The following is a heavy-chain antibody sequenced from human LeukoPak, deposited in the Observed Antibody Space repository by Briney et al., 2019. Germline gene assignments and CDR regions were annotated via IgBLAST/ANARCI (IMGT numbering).Heavy chain of an antibody. J-gene: IGHJ4*02. D-gene: IGHD1-26*01. CDR2: FMLSTGTT. CDR3: GKDLTPGGLES. CDR1: GFTFDNYA. Sequence: GRSLRLSCVVSGFTFDNYAMHWVRQVPGKGLEWVAGFMLSTGTTGYADSVRGRYTISRDKAKNSLYLQMNSLRVEDTALYYCGKDLTPGGLESWGQGTLVSVSS. V-gene: IGHV3-9*01.